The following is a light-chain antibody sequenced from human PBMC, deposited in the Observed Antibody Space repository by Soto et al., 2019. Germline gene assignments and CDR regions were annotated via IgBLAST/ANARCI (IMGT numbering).Light chain of an antibody. J-gene: IGKJ1*01. Sequence: EIVLTQSPGSLSWSPVERATLSGRASQSVSSSYLAWYQQKPGQAPRLLIYGASSRATGIPDRFSGSGSGTDFTLTISRLEPEDFAVYYCQQYGSSPWTFGQGTKVDIK. CDR3: QQYGSSPWT. CDR1: QSVSSSY. V-gene: IGKV3-20*01. CDR2: GAS.